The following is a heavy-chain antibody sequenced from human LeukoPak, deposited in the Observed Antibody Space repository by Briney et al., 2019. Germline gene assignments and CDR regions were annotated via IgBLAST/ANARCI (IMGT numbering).Heavy chain of an antibody. CDR3: CWYYFQH. D-gene: IGHD6-13*01. V-gene: IGHV3-15*01. CDR2: MKSRGSGGTT. Sequence: PGGSLRLSCEGSGFTFSDAWMNWVRQAPGKGLEWVGRMKSRGSGGTTDYAAPVKGRFTISRDDSKNTLYLQMNSLKTEDTAVYYCCWYYFQHWGQGTLVTVSS. J-gene: IGHJ1*01. CDR1: GFTFSDAW.